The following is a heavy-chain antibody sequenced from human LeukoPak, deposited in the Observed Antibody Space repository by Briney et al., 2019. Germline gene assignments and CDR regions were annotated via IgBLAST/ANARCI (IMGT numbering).Heavy chain of an antibody. CDR3: ARDRGSLDGDYYYGMDV. J-gene: IGHJ6*02. D-gene: IGHD3/OR15-3a*01. V-gene: IGHV1-2*02. Sequence: GASVKVSCKASGYTFTGYYMHWVRQAPGQGLEWMGWINPNSGGTNYAQKFQGRVTMTRDTSISTAYMKLSRLRSDDTAVYYCARDRGSLDGDYYYGMDVWGQGTTVSVSS. CDR1: GYTFTGYY. CDR2: INPNSGGT.